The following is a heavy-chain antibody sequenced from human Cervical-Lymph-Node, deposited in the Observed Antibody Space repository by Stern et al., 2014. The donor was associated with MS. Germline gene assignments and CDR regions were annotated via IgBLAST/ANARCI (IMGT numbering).Heavy chain of an antibody. CDR3: ARDTRRHLYHYGVDV. Sequence: VQLVESGGGVVPPGRSLRLSCAASGFSFSNFGMHWVRQAPGKGLEWVAIIWYDGSNKYYADSVKGRFTISRDNSKNTLFLQMNGLRAEDTAVYYCARDTRRHLYHYGVDVWGQGTTVTVSS. J-gene: IGHJ6*02. CDR1: GFSFSNFG. V-gene: IGHV3-33*01. D-gene: IGHD3-3*02. CDR2: IWYDGSNK.